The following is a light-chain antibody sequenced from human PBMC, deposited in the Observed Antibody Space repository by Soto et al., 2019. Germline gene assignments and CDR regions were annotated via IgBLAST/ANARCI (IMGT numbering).Light chain of an antibody. V-gene: IGLV1-40*01. CDR2: GNS. Sequence: QSVLTQPPSVSGAPGQRVTISCTGSSSNIGAGYDVHWYQQLPGTAPKLLIYGNSNRPSGVPDRFSGSKSGTSASLAITGLQAEDEADYYCQSYDSSLSGSVFGGGIQLTVL. CDR1: SSNIGAGYD. CDR3: QSYDSSLSGSV. J-gene: IGLJ2*01.